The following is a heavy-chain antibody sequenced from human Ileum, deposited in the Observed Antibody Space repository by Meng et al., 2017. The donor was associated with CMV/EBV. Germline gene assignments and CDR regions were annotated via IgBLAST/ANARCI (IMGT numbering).Heavy chain of an antibody. D-gene: IGHD2-2*01. CDR3: AREKSSCTSSTCYGVDS. V-gene: IGHV4-4*07. Sequence: QVQLQESGPGLVKSSETLSLTCTVSGGSIGSYYWNWIRQPDGKGLEWIGRIHTTDSTNYNPSFKSRVSISVDTSKNQFSLKLTSMTAADTAVYYCAREKSSCTSSTCYGVDSWGQGTLVTVSS. J-gene: IGHJ4*02. CDR2: IHTTDST. CDR1: GGSIGSYY.